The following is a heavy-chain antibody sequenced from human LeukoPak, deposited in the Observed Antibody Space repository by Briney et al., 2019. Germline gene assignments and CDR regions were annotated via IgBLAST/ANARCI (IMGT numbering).Heavy chain of an antibody. V-gene: IGHV3-48*04. Sequence: GGSLRLSCAASGLTFRTYAMSWVRQAPGKGLEWVSYISSSGSTIYYADSVKGRFTISRDNAKNSLYLQMNSLRAEDTAVYYCARSIVSGLSARSASDYMDVWGKGTTVTVSS. J-gene: IGHJ6*03. CDR2: ISSSGSTI. CDR3: ARSIVSGLSARSASDYMDV. CDR1: GLTFRTYA. D-gene: IGHD3-10*01.